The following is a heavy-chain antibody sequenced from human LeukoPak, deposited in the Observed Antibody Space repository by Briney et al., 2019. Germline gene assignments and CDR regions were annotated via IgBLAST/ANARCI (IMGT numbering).Heavy chain of an antibody. D-gene: IGHD6-19*01. Sequence: ASVKVSCKASGYTFTSYDINWVRQATGQGLEWMGWMNPNSGNTIYAQKFQGRVTMTEDTSTDTAYMELSSLRSEDTAVYYCATDRYSSGWYGYWGQGTLVTVSS. V-gene: IGHV1-8*01. CDR2: MNPNSGNT. CDR3: ATDRYSSGWYGY. CDR1: GYTFTSYD. J-gene: IGHJ4*02.